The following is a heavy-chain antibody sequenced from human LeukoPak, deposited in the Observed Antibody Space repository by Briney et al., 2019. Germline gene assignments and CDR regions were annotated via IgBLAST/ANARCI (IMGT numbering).Heavy chain of an antibody. CDR1: GGSISSYY. CDR3: ARLGDSSGSFDY. D-gene: IGHD3-22*01. CDR2: IYYSGST. J-gene: IGHJ4*02. V-gene: IGHV4-59*12. Sequence: SETLSLTCTVSGGSISSYYWSWIRQPPGKGLEWIGYIYYSGSTNYNPSLKSRVTISVDTSKNQFSLKLSSVTAADTAVYYCARLGDSSGSFDYWGQGILVTVSS.